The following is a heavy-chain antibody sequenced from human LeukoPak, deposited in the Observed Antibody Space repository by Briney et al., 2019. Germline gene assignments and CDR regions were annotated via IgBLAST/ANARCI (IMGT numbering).Heavy chain of an antibody. D-gene: IGHD3-22*01. Sequence: PGGSLRLSCAASGFTFSDYYMSWIREAPGKGLEWVSYISGSGSTIYYADSVKGRFTISRDNAKNSLYLQMNSLRAEDTAVYYCARDYHYYDSSGYYPHPYFDYWGQGTLVTVSS. CDR3: ARDYHYYDSSGYYPHPYFDY. CDR2: ISGSGSTI. J-gene: IGHJ4*02. V-gene: IGHV3-11*04. CDR1: GFTFSDYY.